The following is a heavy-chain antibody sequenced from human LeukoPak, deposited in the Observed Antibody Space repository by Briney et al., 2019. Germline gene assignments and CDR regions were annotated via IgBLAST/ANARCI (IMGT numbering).Heavy chain of an antibody. J-gene: IGHJ6*03. CDR1: GYTFTGYY. Sequence: GASVKVSCKASGYTFTGYYMHWVRQAPGQGLEWMGWINPNSGGTNYAQKFQGRVTMTRDTSISTAYMELSRLRSDDTAVYYCARGIVVVAATRIGYMDVWGKGTTVTISS. V-gene: IGHV1-2*02. D-gene: IGHD2-15*01. CDR2: INPNSGGT. CDR3: ARGIVVVAATRIGYMDV.